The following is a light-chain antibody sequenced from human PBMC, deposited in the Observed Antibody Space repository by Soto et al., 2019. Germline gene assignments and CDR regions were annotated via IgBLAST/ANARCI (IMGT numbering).Light chain of an antibody. CDR1: TYNIGSKT. CDR3: ATWDDSMPAV. V-gene: IGLV1-44*01. CDR2: NKN. Sequence: QYVLTQPPSASGTPGQRVTISCSGSTYNIGSKTVSWYQQLPGSAPRVLIYNKNERPSGVPDRFSGSKSGNSASLAISGLQSEDEADYYCATWDDSMPAVFGGGTKLTVL. J-gene: IGLJ2*01.